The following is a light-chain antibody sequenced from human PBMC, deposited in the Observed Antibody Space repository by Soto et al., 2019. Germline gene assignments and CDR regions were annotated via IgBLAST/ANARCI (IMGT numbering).Light chain of an antibody. V-gene: IGKV3-15*01. CDR3: QQRSNWPPEWT. J-gene: IGKJ1*01. CDR1: QFVSSR. CDR2: GAS. Sequence: DIVVTQSPATLSASPGERVTLSCRASQFVSSRLAWFQQKPGQAPRLLVYGASTRATGVPPRFSGSGSGTDFTLTITSLQSEDFAVYYCQQRSNWPPEWTFGQGTKVDIK.